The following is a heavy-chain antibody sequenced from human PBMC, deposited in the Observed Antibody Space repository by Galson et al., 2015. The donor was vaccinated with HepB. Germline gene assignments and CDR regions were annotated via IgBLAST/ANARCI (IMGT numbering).Heavy chain of an antibody. CDR3: ARAASHFLDY. J-gene: IGHJ4*02. CDR2: ISTYNGIT. CDR1: GYTFITYG. V-gene: IGHV1-18*01. Sequence: SCKASGYTFITYGITWVRQAPGQGLEWMGWISTYNGITNYARKLQGRVTMATDTSSNTAYMELRSLRFDDTAIYFCARAASHFLDYWGQGTLVTVSS.